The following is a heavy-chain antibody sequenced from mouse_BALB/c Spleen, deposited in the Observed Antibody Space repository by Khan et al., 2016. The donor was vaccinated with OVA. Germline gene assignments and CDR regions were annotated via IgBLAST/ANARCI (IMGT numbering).Heavy chain of an antibody. D-gene: IGHD2-4*01. CDR2: IWSGGST. J-gene: IGHJ3*01. CDR3: ARNYDYDEGLAY. V-gene: IGHV2-2*02. CDR1: GFSLTTYG. Sequence: VQLQESGPGLVQPSQSLSITCTVSGFSLTTYGVHWVRQSPGKGLEWLGVIWSGGSTDYNAAFISRLSISKDSSKSQVFFNMNSLQVNDTAIYYCARNYDYDEGLAYWGQGTLVTVSA.